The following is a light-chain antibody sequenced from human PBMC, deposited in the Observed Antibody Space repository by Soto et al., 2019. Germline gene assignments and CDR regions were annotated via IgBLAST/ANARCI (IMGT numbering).Light chain of an antibody. V-gene: IGKV1-12*01. CDR2: AAS. Sequence: DIQLSLPPSSVASDLGHRGSMVCRARQSISSWFASYQQTPGKPPQLLIYAASSLQSGVPSRSSGSGSGTDFTLTISSLQPEDSATYYYQQANSSPLTFGGGTKVDI. J-gene: IGKJ4*01. CDR1: QSISSW. CDR3: QQANSSPLT.